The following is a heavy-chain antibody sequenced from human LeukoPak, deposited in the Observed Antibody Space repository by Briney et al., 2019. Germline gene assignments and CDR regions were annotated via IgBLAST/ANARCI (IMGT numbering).Heavy chain of an antibody. CDR3: ARVRNTLKLWLDY. J-gene: IGHJ4*02. Sequence: GGSLRLSCAASGFTFSSYWMSWVRQAPGKGLEWVANIKQDGSEKYYVDSVKGRFTISRDNAKNSLYLQMNSLRAEDTAVYYCARVRNTLKLWLDYWGQGTLVTVSS. CDR2: IKQDGSEK. D-gene: IGHD3-10*01. CDR1: GFTFSSYW. V-gene: IGHV3-7*01.